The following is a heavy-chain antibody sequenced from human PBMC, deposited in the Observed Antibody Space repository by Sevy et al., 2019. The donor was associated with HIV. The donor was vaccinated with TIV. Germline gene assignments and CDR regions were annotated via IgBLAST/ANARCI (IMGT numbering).Heavy chain of an antibody. CDR3: ATYRTDNSGWFHFDH. Sequence: ASVKVSCKASGYTSTNYGISWVRQAPRQGLEWIGWISVYNDNTKYAQKVQGRITMTTDTSTSTAYMDLRSLRSDDSAVYYCATYRTDNSGWFHFDHWGQGTLVTVSS. D-gene: IGHD6-13*01. V-gene: IGHV1-18*04. J-gene: IGHJ4*02. CDR2: ISVYNDNT. CDR1: GYTSTNYG.